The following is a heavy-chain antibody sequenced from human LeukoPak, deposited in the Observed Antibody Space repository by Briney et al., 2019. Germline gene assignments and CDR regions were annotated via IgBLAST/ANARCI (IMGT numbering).Heavy chain of an antibody. CDR3: AKDRGGSGSYFREAFDY. CDR2: ISGSGGST. J-gene: IGHJ4*02. D-gene: IGHD3-10*01. Sequence: GGSLRLSCAASGFTFSSYAMSWVRQAPGKGLEWVSAISGSGGSTYYADSVKGRFTISRDNSKNTLYLQMNSLGAEDTAVYYCAKDRGGSGSYFREAFDYWGQGTLVTVSS. CDR1: GFTFSSYA. V-gene: IGHV3-23*01.